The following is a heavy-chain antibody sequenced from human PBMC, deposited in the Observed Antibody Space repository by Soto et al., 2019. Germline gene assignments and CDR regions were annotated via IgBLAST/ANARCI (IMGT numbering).Heavy chain of an antibody. Sequence: ASVKVSCKASGYTFTSYAMHWVRQAPGQRLEWMGWINAGNGNTKYSQKFQGRVTITRDTSASTAYMELSSLRSEDTAVYYCARDLTYYYDSSGSDAFDIWGQGTMVTVSS. D-gene: IGHD3-22*01. CDR2: INAGNGNT. V-gene: IGHV1-3*01. CDR3: ARDLTYYYDSSGSDAFDI. J-gene: IGHJ3*02. CDR1: GYTFTSYA.